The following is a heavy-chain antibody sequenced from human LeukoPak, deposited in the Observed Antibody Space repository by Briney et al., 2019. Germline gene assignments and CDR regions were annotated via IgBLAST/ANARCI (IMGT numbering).Heavy chain of an antibody. V-gene: IGHV3-33*01. D-gene: IGHD3-22*01. CDR3: ARGAQWDYYDSSGYGLDY. CDR1: GFTFSSYG. J-gene: IGHJ4*02. Sequence: PGGSLRLSCAASGFTFSSYGMHWVRQAPGKGREWVAVIWYDGSNKYYADSVKGRFTISRDNSKNTLYLQMHSLRAEDTDVYYCARGAQWDYYDSSGYGLDYWGQGTLVTVSS. CDR2: IWYDGSNK.